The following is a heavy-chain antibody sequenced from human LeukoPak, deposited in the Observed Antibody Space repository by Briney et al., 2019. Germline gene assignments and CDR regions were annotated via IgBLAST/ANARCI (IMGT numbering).Heavy chain of an antibody. CDR2: ISSSSSYI. CDR3: ARDSALPLQSEFDH. Sequence: GGSLRLSCAASGFTFSSYSMNWVRQAPGKGLEWVSSISSSSSYIYYADSVKGRFTISRDNAKNSLYLQMNSLRAEDTAVYYCARDSALPLQSEFDHWGQGTLVTVSS. D-gene: IGHD5-24*01. J-gene: IGHJ4*02. V-gene: IGHV3-21*01. CDR1: GFTFSSYS.